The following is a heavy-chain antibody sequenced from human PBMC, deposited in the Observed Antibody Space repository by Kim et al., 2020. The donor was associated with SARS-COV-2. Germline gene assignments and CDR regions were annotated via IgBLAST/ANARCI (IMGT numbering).Heavy chain of an antibody. Sequence: GGSLRLSCAASGFTFSHDWMTWVRQAPGKGLEWVANINQDGSEGYYVDSVKGRCTISRDNAKNSLYLQMNSLRVEDTAVYYCARSVFGDNYWGQGTLVSVSS. CDR1: GFTFSHDW. J-gene: IGHJ4*02. CDR2: INQDGSEG. V-gene: IGHV3-7*01. CDR3: ARSVFGDNY. D-gene: IGHD3-10*02.